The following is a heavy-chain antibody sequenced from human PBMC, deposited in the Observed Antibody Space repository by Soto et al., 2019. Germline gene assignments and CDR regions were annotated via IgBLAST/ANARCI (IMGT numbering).Heavy chain of an antibody. CDR1: GFTFSSYW. Sequence: EVQLVESGGGLVQPGGSLRLSCAASGFTFSSYWMSWVRQAPGKGLEWVANIKQDGSEKYYVDSVKGRFTISRDNAKNSLYLQMTSLRAEDTAVYYCARTLEYSGYDRSDYFDYWGQGARLSVTS. CDR2: IKQDGSEK. J-gene: IGHJ4*02. CDR3: ARTLEYSGYDRSDYFDY. D-gene: IGHD5-12*01. V-gene: IGHV3-7*01.